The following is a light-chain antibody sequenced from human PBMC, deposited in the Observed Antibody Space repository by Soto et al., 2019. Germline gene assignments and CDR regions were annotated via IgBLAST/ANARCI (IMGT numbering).Light chain of an antibody. Sequence: DIQMTQSPSSLSASVGDRVTITCRATQYVSSYLNWYQQKPGKAPNLLIYAASSLQSGVPSRFSGSGSGTDFTLTISSLQPEDFATYYCQQSYSTPWTCGQGTKVEIK. J-gene: IGKJ1*01. CDR3: QQSYSTPWT. CDR1: QYVSSY. V-gene: IGKV1-39*01. CDR2: AAS.